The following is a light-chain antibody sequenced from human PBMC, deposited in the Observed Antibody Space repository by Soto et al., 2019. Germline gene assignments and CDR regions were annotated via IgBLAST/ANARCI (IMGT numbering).Light chain of an antibody. V-gene: IGLV2-14*01. CDR1: SSDIGRYDY. J-gene: IGLJ3*02. CDR3: CSFTSSKTWV. CDR2: EVI. Sequence: QSALTQPASVTGSPGQSITISCTGTSSDIGRYDYVSWFQQHPGRAPRLLIYEVINRPSGVSTRFSGSKSGNTASLTISGLQTEGEADFYCCSFTSSKTWVFGGGTKLTVL.